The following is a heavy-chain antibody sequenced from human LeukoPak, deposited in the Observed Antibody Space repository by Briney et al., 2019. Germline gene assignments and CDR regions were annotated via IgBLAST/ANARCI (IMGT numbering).Heavy chain of an antibody. CDR2: ISSSGSTI. V-gene: IGHV3-11*01. CDR3: AKGYCSGTTCSFDY. CDR1: GFTFSDYY. D-gene: IGHD2-2*01. J-gene: IGHJ4*02. Sequence: GGSLRLSCAASGFTFSDYYMSWIRQAPGKGLEWVSYISSSGSTIYYADSVKGRFTISRDNSKNTLSLQMNSLRAEDTAVYYCAKGYCSGTTCSFDYWGQGTLVTVSS.